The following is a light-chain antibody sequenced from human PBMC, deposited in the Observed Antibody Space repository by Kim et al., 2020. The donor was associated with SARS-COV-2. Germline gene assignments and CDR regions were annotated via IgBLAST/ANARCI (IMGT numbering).Light chain of an antibody. CDR3: GLSTSSNTII. CDR2: DVT. Sequence: QSALTQPASVSGSPGQSITISCTGTISDVGRYDYVSWYQHHPGKAPKLIIYDVTERPSGVSNRFSASKSGNTASLTISGLQAGDEADYYCGLSTSSNTIIFGGGTQLTVL. J-gene: IGLJ2*01. V-gene: IGLV2-14*03. CDR1: ISDVGRYDY.